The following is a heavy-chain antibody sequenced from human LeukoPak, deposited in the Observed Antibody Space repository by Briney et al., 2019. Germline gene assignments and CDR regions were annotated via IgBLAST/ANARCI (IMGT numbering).Heavy chain of an antibody. V-gene: IGHV3-11*06. D-gene: IGHD2/OR15-2a*01. CDR1: GFTFSDYY. CDR2: ISSSSSYT. J-gene: IGHJ3*02. Sequence: PGGSLRLPCTASGFTFSDYYMSWIRQAPGKRLEWVSYISSSSSYTKYADSVKGRFTISRDNARNSLYLQMNSLRAEDTAVYYCLPLLSRPYVEDGFDIWGQGTMVTVSS. CDR3: LPLLSRPYVEDGFDI.